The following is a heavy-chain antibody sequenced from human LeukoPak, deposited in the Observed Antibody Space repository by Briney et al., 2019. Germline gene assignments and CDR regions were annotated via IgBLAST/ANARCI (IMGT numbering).Heavy chain of an antibody. Sequence: GGSLRLSCATSGFPFSDYGMNWVRQAPGKGLEWVSSIRSSGNYINYLESVKGRFTISRGNAKDSLFLQMNSLRAEDTAVYYCARDIMGSSSSGGGAFDIWGQGTMVTVSS. V-gene: IGHV3-21*01. CDR2: IRSSGNYI. J-gene: IGHJ3*02. D-gene: IGHD6-6*01. CDR3: ARDIMGSSSSGGGAFDI. CDR1: GFPFSDYG.